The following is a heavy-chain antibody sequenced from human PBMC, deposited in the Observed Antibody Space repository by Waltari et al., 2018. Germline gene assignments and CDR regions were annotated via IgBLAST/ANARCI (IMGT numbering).Heavy chain of an antibody. CDR2: INPKTGGT. CDR1: GYTFTAYY. V-gene: IGHV1-2*02. D-gene: IGHD6-19*01. J-gene: IGHJ4*02. Sequence: QVQLVQSGAEVKKPGASVKVSCKASGYTFTAYYMHWVRLAPGQGLEWMGWINPKTGGTRIAQKFQGRVTVTSDASITTGYMELTSLRSDDTALYYCARVIYSSGWNPIDFWDQGTLVTVSS. CDR3: ARVIYSSGWNPIDF.